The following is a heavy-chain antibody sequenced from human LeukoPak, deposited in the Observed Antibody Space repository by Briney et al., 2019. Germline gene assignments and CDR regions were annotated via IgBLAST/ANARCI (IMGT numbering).Heavy chain of an antibody. CDR2: IFHSGNT. CDR3: TRDRGSWTVDW. Sequence: PSETLSLTFTISGGYIHSNYWWSWVRQSPGKGPEWIGEIFHSGNTNYSPSLESRVTISVDKSKNQFSLKLTSVTAADTAVYYCTRDRGSWTVDWWGQGTLVTVSS. V-gene: IGHV4-4*02. CDR1: GGYIHSNYW. J-gene: IGHJ4*02. D-gene: IGHD1-26*01.